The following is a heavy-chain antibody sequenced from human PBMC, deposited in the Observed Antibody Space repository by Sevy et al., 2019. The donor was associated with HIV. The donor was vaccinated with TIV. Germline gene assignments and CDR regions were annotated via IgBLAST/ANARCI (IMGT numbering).Heavy chain of an antibody. Sequence: GGSLRLSCAASGFTFSNYDLHWVRQAPGKGLDWVAVISHDGRYKNYADSVKVRFTISRDNLRNTLFLQMDSPRPDDTAVYFCARLVSCGGDCYYLDSWGQGALVTVSS. V-gene: IGHV3-30*03. J-gene: IGHJ4*02. CDR3: ARLVSCGGDCYYLDS. CDR2: ISHDGRYK. D-gene: IGHD2-21*02. CDR1: GFTFSNYD.